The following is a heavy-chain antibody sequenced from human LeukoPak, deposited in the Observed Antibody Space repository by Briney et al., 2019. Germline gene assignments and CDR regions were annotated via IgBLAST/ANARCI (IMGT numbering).Heavy chain of an antibody. J-gene: IGHJ3*02. CDR3: ARDDFDSRAFDI. D-gene: IGHD3-22*01. V-gene: IGHV4-4*02. CDR2: ISHSGTT. CDR1: GGSISTSNW. Sequence: PSGTLSLTCAVSGGSISTSNWWTGVRPPPGKGLEWIGEISHSGTTNYNPSLKSRVTISVDKSKNQFSLKLSSVTAADTAVYYCARDDFDSRAFDIWGEGTMVTVSS.